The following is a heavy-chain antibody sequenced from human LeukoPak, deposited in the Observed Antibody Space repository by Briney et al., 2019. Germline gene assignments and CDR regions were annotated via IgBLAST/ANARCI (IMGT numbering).Heavy chain of an antibody. D-gene: IGHD1-14*01. CDR2: IYISGST. J-gene: IGHJ6*03. Sequence: SEILSLTCTGSADSISSYYWSWIRQPPGKGLEGIGYIYISGSTNYNPSLKSRVTISVDASKNQFSLKLSSVTAADTAVYYCARLTGYYYYIDVWGKGTTVTVSS. CDR3: ARLTGYYYYIDV. CDR1: ADSISSYY. V-gene: IGHV4-4*09.